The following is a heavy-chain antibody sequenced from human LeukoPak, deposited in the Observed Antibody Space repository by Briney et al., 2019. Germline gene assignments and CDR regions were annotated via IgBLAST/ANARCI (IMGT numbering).Heavy chain of an antibody. CDR1: GFTFSSYT. CDR3: ARGSSSYDC. Sequence: GGSLRLSCAASGFTFSSYTMNWVGQAPGKGLEWVSSISSDSIYIYYADSVKGRFTSSRDNAKNSLYLQMNSLRAEDTAVYYCARGSSSYDCWGQGTLLTVSS. J-gene: IGHJ4*02. D-gene: IGHD6-13*01. CDR2: ISSDSIYI. V-gene: IGHV3-21*01.